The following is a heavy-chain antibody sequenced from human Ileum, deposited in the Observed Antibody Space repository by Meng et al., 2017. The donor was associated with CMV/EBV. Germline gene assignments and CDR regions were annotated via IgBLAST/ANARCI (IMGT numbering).Heavy chain of an antibody. CDR3: ARGGRGFDH. CDR1: GRCCNRYY. V-gene: IGHV4-34*01. Sequence: TLALTVAVDGRCCNRYYWSRLRPRTGQGWEWSDEHNHTANTNSTPSIKITVTIYADKTKYQFSLKLSSATAAATDVYYCARGGRGFDHWGQGTLVTVSS. CDR2: HNHTANT. J-gene: IGHJ5*02.